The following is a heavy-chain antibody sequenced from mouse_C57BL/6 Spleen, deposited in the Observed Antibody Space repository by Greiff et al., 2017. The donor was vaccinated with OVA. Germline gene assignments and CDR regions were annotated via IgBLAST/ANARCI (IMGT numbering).Heavy chain of an antibody. CDR3: ASWDYDYDDWFAY. J-gene: IGHJ3*01. D-gene: IGHD2-4*01. CDR1: GYSFTSCYY. CDR2: ISYDGSN. V-gene: IGHV3-6*01. Sequence: EVKLMESGPGLVKPSQSLSLTCSVTGYSFTSCYYWNWIRQFPGNQLEWMGYISYDGSNNYNPSLKNRISITRDTSKNQFFLKLNSVTTEDTATYYCASWDYDYDDWFAYWGQGTLVTVSA.